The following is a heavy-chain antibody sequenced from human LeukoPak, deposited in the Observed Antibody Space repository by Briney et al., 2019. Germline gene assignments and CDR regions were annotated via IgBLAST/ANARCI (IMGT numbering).Heavy chain of an antibody. CDR2: ISSRGSTI. J-gene: IGHJ4*02. V-gene: IGHV3-11*01. CDR3: ARSPRQLGIRSDY. CDR1: GFTFSDYY. Sequence: PGGSLRLSCAASGFTFSDYYMSWIRQAPGKGREGVSYISSRGSTIYYADSVKGRFTISRDNAKNSLDLQMNSLRAEDTAVYYCARSPRQLGIRSDYWGQGTLVTVSS. D-gene: IGHD6-13*01.